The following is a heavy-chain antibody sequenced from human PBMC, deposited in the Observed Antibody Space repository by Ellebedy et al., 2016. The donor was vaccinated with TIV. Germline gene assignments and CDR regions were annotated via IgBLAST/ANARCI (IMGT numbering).Heavy chain of an antibody. CDR1: GFTFSRHG. J-gene: IGHJ2*01. Sequence: PGGSLRLSCIASGFTFSRHGMHWVRQAPGKGLEWVALIWYDGSKTYYGDSVKGRFTISRDNTKNTLYLQMNSLIGEDTAVYYCTRGGRDSSASYEDWYFDLWGRGTLVTVSS. D-gene: IGHD3-22*01. CDR2: IWYDGSKT. CDR3: TRGGRDSSASYEDWYFDL. V-gene: IGHV3-33*01.